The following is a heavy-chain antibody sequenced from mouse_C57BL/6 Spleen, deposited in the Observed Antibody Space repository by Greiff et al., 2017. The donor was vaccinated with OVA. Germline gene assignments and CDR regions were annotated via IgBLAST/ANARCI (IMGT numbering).Heavy chain of an antibody. CDR3: ARVYYYGSRTRYFDY. Sequence: EVKLMESGGGLVKPGGSLKLSCAASGFTFSSYAMSWVRQTPEKRLEWVATISDGGSYTYYPDNVKGRFTISRDNAKNNLYLQMSHLKSEATAMYYCARVYYYGSRTRYFDYWGQGTTLTVSS. CDR2: ISDGGSYT. J-gene: IGHJ2*01. V-gene: IGHV5-4*03. CDR1: GFTFSSYA. D-gene: IGHD1-1*01.